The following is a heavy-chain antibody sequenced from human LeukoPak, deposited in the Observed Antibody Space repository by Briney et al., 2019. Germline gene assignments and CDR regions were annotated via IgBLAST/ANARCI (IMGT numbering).Heavy chain of an antibody. CDR1: GASISSGSNY. Sequence: SETLSLTCSVSGASISSGSNYWGWLRQPPGRTLEWIGSIYSSGSTYYNPSLKSRVIIIIDTPKNHFSLTLSSVAAADTAVYYCARSDGYGLVGIWGQGTMVTVSS. D-gene: IGHD3-10*01. J-gene: IGHJ3*02. CDR2: IYSSGST. CDR3: ARSDGYGLVGI. V-gene: IGHV4-39*07.